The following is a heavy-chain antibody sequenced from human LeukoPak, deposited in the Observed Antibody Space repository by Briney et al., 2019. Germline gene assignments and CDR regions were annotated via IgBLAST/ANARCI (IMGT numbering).Heavy chain of an antibody. CDR2: IIPIFGTA. CDR3: ARAVPGCGGDCYSDAFDI. Sequence: ASVKVSCKASGGTFSSYAISWVRQAPGQGLEWMGGIIPIFGTANYAQKFQGRVAITTDESTSTAYMELSSLRSEDTAVYYCARAVPGCGGDCYSDAFDIWGQGTMVTVSS. J-gene: IGHJ3*02. CDR1: GGTFSSYA. V-gene: IGHV1-69*05. D-gene: IGHD2-21*01.